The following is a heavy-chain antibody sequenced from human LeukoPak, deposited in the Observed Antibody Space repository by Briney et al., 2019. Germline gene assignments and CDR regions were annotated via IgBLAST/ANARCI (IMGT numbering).Heavy chain of an antibody. V-gene: IGHV3-23*01. CDR2: ISGSGGST. CDR3: AKDLLAAAGTGNVGY. J-gene: IGHJ4*02. D-gene: IGHD6-13*01. CDR1: GFTFSSYA. Sequence: GGSLRLSCAASGFTFSSYAMSWVRQAPGKGLEWVSTISGSGGSTYYADSVKGRFTISRDNSKNTLYLQMNSLRAEDTAVYYCAKDLLAAAGTGNVGYWGQGTLVTVSS.